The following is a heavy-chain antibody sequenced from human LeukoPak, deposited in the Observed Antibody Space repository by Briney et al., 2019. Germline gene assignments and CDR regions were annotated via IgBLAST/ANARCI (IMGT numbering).Heavy chain of an antibody. D-gene: IGHD2-8*01. CDR2: ITWHSDIM. CDR1: GFTFDDYA. V-gene: IGHV3-9*01. Sequence: GGSLRLSCAASGFTFDDYAMHWVRQAPGKGLEWVSGITWHSDIMDYADSVKGRFTISRDNTKNTLYLQMNSLRAEDTAVYYCAKCTFGGLDYCGMDVWGQGTTVTVSS. J-gene: IGHJ6*02. CDR3: AKCTFGGLDYCGMDV.